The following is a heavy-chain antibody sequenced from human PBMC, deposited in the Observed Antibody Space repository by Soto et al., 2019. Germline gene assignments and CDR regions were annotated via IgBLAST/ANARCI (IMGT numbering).Heavy chain of an antibody. CDR1: GFSLSTSGVG. D-gene: IGHD6-19*01. J-gene: IGHJ1*01. V-gene: IGHV2-5*02. CDR2: IYWDDDK. Sequence: QITLKESGPTLVQPTQTLTLTCTFSGFSLSTSGVGVGWIRQPPGKALEWLALIYWDDDKRYSPSLKSRLTLTKDTSKNQVVLTMTNMDPVDTATYYCAHISGWYSRAEYFQHWGQGTLVTVAA. CDR3: AHISGWYSRAEYFQH.